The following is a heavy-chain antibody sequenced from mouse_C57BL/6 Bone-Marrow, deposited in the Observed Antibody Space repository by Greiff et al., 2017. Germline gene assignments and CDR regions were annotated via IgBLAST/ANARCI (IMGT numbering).Heavy chain of an antibody. CDR1: GFTFSDYY. CDR3: ARQAPCPYYAMDY. CDR2: ISNGGGST. D-gene: IGHD3-1*01. Sequence: EVQGVESGGGLVQPGGSLKLSCAASGFTFSDYYMYWVRQTPEKRLEWVAYISNGGGSTYYPDTVKGRFTISRDNAKNTLYLQMSRLKSEDTAMYDCARQAPCPYYAMDYWGQGTSVTVSS. V-gene: IGHV5-12*01. J-gene: IGHJ4*01.